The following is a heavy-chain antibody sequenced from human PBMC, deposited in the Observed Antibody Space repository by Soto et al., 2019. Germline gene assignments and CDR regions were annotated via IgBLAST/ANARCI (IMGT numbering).Heavy chain of an antibody. V-gene: IGHV3-23*01. D-gene: IGHD3-3*01. CDR3: AKDKNDCWRTANYYYYYYMYV. CDR1: GFTFSSYA. CDR2: ISGSGGST. J-gene: IGHJ6*03. Sequence: PGGSLRLSCAASGFTFSSYAMSWVRQAPGKGLEWVSAISGSGGSTYYADSVKGRFTISRDNSKNTLYLQMNSLRAEDTAVYYCAKDKNDCWRTANYYYYYYMYVWGKGNTVTVSS.